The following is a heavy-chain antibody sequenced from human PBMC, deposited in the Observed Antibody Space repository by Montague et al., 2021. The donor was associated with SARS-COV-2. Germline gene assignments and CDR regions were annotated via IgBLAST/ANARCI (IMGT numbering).Heavy chain of an antibody. CDR1: GASISSYY. D-gene: IGHD1-26*01. Sequence: SETLSLTCTVSGASISSYYWSWIRQSAGKGLEWIGRIHTSGSTDYNPSLNSRVTMSVDTSKNQFSLKLSSVTAADTAVYYCARGMGGSYLYYFDYWGEGTLVTVSS. CDR2: IHTSGST. V-gene: IGHV4-4*07. CDR3: ARGMGGSYLYYFDY. J-gene: IGHJ4*02.